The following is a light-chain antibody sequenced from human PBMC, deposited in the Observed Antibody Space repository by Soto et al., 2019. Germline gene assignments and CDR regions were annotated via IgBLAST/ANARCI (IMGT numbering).Light chain of an antibody. Sequence: EIVLTQSPGTLSLSPLERAPLXLMTSQSVSSSYLAWYQQKPGQAPRLLIYGASTRATGIPARFSGSGSGTEFTLTISSLQSEDFAVYYCQQYNNWPSWTFGQGTKVDIK. J-gene: IGKJ1*01. CDR1: QSVSSSY. CDR2: GAS. CDR3: QQYNNWPSWT. V-gene: IGKV3-15*01.